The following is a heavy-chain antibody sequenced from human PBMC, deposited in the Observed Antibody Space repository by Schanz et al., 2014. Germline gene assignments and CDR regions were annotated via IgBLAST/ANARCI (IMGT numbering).Heavy chain of an antibody. D-gene: IGHD7-27*01. Sequence: QVQLVQSGSEVKKPWASRKVSCKASGYTFSTYAMNWVRQAPGQGPEWLGWINTITGNPTYAQGFTGRFVFSLDTSVSTAYLQISFLKADDTAVFFCARGEANWGQYWGQGTLVTVSS. CDR2: INTITGNP. CDR3: ARGEANWGQY. J-gene: IGHJ4*02. CDR1: GYTFSTYA. V-gene: IGHV7-4-1*02.